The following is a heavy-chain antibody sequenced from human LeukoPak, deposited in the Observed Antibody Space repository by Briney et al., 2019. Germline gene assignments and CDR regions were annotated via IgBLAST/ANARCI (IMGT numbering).Heavy chain of an antibody. D-gene: IGHD3-22*01. V-gene: IGHV1-18*01. Sequence: VASVKVSCKASGYTFTSYGISWVRQAPGQGLEWMGWISAYNGNTNYAQKLQGRVTMTTDTSTSTAYMELRSLRSDDTAVCYCARVSYYYDSSGYSHFDYWGQGTLVTVSS. J-gene: IGHJ4*02. CDR1: GYTFTSYG. CDR3: ARVSYYYDSSGYSHFDY. CDR2: ISAYNGNT.